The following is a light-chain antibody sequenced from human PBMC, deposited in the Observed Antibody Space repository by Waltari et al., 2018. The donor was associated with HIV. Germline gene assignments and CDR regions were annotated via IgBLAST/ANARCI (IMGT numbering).Light chain of an antibody. CDR2: RNN. CDR1: SSNIGHNY. V-gene: IGLV1-47*01. CDR3: AVWDDSLRGSV. Sequence: QSVLTQPPSVSGTPGQRVSIPCSGSSSNIGHNYVYWYQQLPGTAPKLLIHRNNQRPSGVPDRFSGSKSGTSASLAISGLRSEDEADYYCAVWDDSLRGSVFGTGTEVTVL. J-gene: IGLJ1*01.